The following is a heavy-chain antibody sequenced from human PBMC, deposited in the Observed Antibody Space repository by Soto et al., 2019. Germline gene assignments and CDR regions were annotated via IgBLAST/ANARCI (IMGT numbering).Heavy chain of an antibody. CDR2: INGDGSFT. V-gene: IGHV3-74*01. CDR1: GFTLSDYW. D-gene: IGHD3-10*01. J-gene: IGHJ4*02. CDR3: ARVGGGSGNFDY. Sequence: GVSLRLSWGASGFTLSDYWMHWVRQAPGEGLVWVSRINGDGSFTRFADSVKGRFTISRDNAKNTLYLQMNSLRADDTAVYYCARVGGGSGNFDYWGQGTLVTVSS.